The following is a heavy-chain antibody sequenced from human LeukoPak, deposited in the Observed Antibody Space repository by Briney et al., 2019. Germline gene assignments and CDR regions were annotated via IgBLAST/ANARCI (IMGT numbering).Heavy chain of an antibody. V-gene: IGHV3-72*01. CDR3: VALIRGLGY. CDR2: SRNRAHSYST. CDR1: GFTFSNYW. Sequence: GGSLRLSCAASGFTFSNYWMHWVRQAPGKGLDWIGRSRNRAHSYSTEYAASVKGRFTVSRADSENSLYLQMNSLKTDDTAVYYCVALIRGLGYWGQGTLVTVSS. J-gene: IGHJ4*02. D-gene: IGHD3-10*01.